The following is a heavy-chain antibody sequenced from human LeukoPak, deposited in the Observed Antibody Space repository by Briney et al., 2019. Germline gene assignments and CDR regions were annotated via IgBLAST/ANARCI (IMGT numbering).Heavy chain of an antibody. Sequence: GGSLRLSCAASGFTFSSYTMSWVRQAPGKGLEWVSAISGSGGSTYYADSVKGRFTISRDNSKNTLYLQMNSLRAEDTAVYYCAKPYDFWSGYYPFDYWGQGTLVTVSS. D-gene: IGHD3-3*01. CDR1: GFTFSSYT. V-gene: IGHV3-23*01. CDR2: ISGSGGST. CDR3: AKPYDFWSGYYPFDY. J-gene: IGHJ4*02.